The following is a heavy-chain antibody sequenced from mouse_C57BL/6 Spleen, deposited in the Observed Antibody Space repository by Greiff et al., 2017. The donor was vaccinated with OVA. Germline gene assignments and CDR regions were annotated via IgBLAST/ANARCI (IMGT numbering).Heavy chain of an antibody. CDR1: GYAFSSYW. Sequence: VKLVESGAELVKPGASVKISCKASGYAFSSYWMNWVKQRPGKGLEWIGQIYPGDGDTNYNGKFKGKATLTADKSSSTAYMQLSSLTAEDSAVYFCARGDYDAWFAYWGQGTLVTVSA. V-gene: IGHV1-80*01. D-gene: IGHD2-4*01. CDR3: ARGDYDAWFAY. CDR2: IYPGDGDT. J-gene: IGHJ3*01.